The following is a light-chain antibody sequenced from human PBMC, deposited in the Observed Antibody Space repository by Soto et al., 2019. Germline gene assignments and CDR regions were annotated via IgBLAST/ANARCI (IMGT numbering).Light chain of an antibody. CDR2: GAS. CDR3: QQYDNSPIT. J-gene: IGKJ5*01. V-gene: IGKV3-20*01. CDR1: QTTSPKY. Sequence: EIGLTQSPGTLSLAPGESATLSCRVSQTTSPKYVAWYQQKPGQAPRLLIYGASSRATGIPDRFSGTGSETDFTLTISRLEPEDFAVYYCQQYDNSPITFGQGTRLEIK.